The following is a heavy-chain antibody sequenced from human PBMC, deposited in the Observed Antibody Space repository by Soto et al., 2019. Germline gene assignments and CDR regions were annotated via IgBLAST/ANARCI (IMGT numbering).Heavy chain of an antibody. J-gene: IGHJ4*02. CDR3: ARVDFSSSGYYPDY. CDR2: IYYSGST. Sequence: PSETLSLTCTVSGGSISSGDYYWSWIRQPPGKGLEWIGYIYYSGSTYYNPSLKSRVTISVDTSKNQFSLKLSSVTAADTAVYYCARVDFSSSGYYPDYWGQGTLVTVSS. V-gene: IGHV4-30-4*01. D-gene: IGHD3-22*01. CDR1: GGSISSGDYY.